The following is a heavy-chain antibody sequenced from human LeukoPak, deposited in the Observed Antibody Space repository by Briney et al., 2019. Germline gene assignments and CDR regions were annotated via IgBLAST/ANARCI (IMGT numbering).Heavy chain of an antibody. CDR2: INSDGINT. CDR1: GFTFSNYW. V-gene: IGHV3-74*01. Sequence: QSGGSLRLSCAASGFTFSNYWMHWVRQAPGKGLVWVSRINSDGINTSYADSVKGRFTISRDNAKNSLYLQMNSLRAEDTAVYYRASFEDENDYWGQGTLVTVSS. CDR3: ASFEDENDY. J-gene: IGHJ4*02.